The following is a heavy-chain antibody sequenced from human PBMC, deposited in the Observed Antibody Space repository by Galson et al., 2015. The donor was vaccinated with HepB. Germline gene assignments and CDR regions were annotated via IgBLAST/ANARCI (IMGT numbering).Heavy chain of an antibody. CDR2: INSDGSST. Sequence: SLRLSCAASGFTFSSYWMHWVRQAPGKGLVWVSRINSDGSSTSYADSVKGRFTISRDNAKNTLYLQMNSLRAEDTAVYYCAKDLFPVWGTYPPDYWGQGTLVTVSS. J-gene: IGHJ4*02. V-gene: IGHV3-74*01. CDR1: GFTFSSYW. D-gene: IGHD3-16*02. CDR3: AKDLFPVWGTYPPDY.